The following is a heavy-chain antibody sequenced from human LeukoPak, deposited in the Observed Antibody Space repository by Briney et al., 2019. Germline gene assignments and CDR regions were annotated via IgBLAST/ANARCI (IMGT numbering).Heavy chain of an antibody. CDR3: GKDRNVYCSGGSCYTL. D-gene: IGHD2-15*01. J-gene: IGHJ4*02. Sequence: GGSLRLSCTASGFTFSSYAMSWVRQPPGKGLEWVSLISGGGDSTYYAYSVKGRFTISRDNSKNTLYLEMNSLRAEDTAVYYCGKDRNVYCSGGSCYTLWGQGTLVTVSS. V-gene: IGHV3-23*01. CDR1: GFTFSSYA. CDR2: ISGGGDST.